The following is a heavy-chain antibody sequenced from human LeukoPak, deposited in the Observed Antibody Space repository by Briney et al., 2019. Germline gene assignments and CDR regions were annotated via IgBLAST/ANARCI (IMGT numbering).Heavy chain of an antibody. CDR1: GGSVSRDGYY. V-gene: IGHV4-61*08. D-gene: IGHD1-26*01. CDR3: ARIVVGATLDY. CDR2: VYHTGCT. Sequence: SETLSLTCAVSGGSVSRDGYYWTWIRQPPGKGLEWIGFVYHTGCTNYNSSLKSRVSISVDTSKNQFSLKLNSLTAAGTAVYFCARIVVGATLDYWGQGTLVTVSS. J-gene: IGHJ4*02.